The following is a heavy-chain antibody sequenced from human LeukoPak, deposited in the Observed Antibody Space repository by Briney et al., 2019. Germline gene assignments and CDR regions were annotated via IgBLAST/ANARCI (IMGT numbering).Heavy chain of an antibody. Sequence: ASVKVSCKASGYTFTDYYMQWVRQAPGQGLEWMGWINPSDGDTKSARKFQGRVTVTRDTSISTAYLELSRLTSDDTVIYYCARDCSGADCYSGNAFDIWGQGTMVTVSS. V-gene: IGHV1-2*02. CDR2: INPSDGDT. D-gene: IGHD2-15*01. J-gene: IGHJ3*02. CDR1: GYTFTDYY. CDR3: ARDCSGADCYSGNAFDI.